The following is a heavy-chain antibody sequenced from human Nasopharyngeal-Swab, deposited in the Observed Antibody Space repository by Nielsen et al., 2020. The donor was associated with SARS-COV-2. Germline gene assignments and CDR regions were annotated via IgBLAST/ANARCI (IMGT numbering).Heavy chain of an antibody. Sequence: SETLSLTCSVFGGSISDYHWSWIRQPPGKGLEWIGYIYSNGGTNYNPSFKSRLTTSVDTSKNQFSLKLSSVTAEDTAVYYCARRGKDSYGYHYYYMDVWGKGATVTVSS. V-gene: IGHV4-59*08. CDR2: IYSNGGT. J-gene: IGHJ6*03. CDR3: ARRGKDSYGYHYYYMDV. D-gene: IGHD5-18*01. CDR1: GGSISDYH.